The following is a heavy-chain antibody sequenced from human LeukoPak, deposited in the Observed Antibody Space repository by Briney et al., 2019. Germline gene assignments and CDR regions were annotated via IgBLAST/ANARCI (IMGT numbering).Heavy chain of an antibody. CDR2: IYTGGRI. CDR1: GGPISSYY. CDR3: ARLYSDSWSRVDP. D-gene: IGHD6-13*01. V-gene: IGHV4-4*07. Sequence: SETLSLTCTVSGGPISSYYWIWIRQPAGEGLEWIGRIYTGGRIDSNPSLKSRVTMSVDTSKNQFSLKLTSVTAADTAVYFCARLYSDSWSRVDPWGQGTLVTVSS. J-gene: IGHJ5*02.